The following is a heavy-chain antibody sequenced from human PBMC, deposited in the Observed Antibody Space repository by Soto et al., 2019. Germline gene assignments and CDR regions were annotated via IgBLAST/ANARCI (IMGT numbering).Heavy chain of an antibody. CDR1: GGTFSSYA. CDR3: ARDRGPSSGYYPYWFDP. CDR2: IIPIFGTA. Sequence: QVQLVQSGAEVKKPGSSVKVSCKASGGTFSSYAITWVRQAPGQGLEWMGGIIPIFGTANYAQKCQGRVTITADESTSTAYMKLSSLRSEDTAVYYCARDRGPSSGYYPYWFDPWGQGTLVTVSS. V-gene: IGHV1-69*12. J-gene: IGHJ5*02. D-gene: IGHD3-22*01.